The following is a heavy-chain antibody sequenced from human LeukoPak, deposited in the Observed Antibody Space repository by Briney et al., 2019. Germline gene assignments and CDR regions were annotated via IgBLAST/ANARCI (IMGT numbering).Heavy chain of an antibody. CDR2: IYHSGST. Sequence: PQTLSLTCAVSGGSISSGGYSWSWIRQPPGKGLEWIGYIYHSGSTYYNPSLKSRVTISVDRSKNQFSLKLSSVTAADTAVYYCARQTAGRAFDIWGQGTMVTVSS. CDR3: ARQTAGRAFDI. D-gene: IGHD6-19*01. J-gene: IGHJ3*02. CDR1: GGSISSGGYS. V-gene: IGHV4-30-2*01.